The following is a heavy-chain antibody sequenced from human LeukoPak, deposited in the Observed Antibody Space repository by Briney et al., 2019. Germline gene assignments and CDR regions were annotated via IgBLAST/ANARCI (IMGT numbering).Heavy chain of an antibody. D-gene: IGHD3/OR15-3a*01. CDR1: GGSISSGKYY. J-gene: IGHJ4*02. V-gene: IGHV4-61*02. CDR3: ARGGPDWDYYFDF. Sequence: SETLSLTCTVSGGSISSGKYYWSWIRQPAGKELEWIGRIYTGGTTSYNPSLKSRVTISVDTSKNQFSLRLTSVTAADTAVYYCARGGPDWDYYFDFWGQGTLVTVSS. CDR2: IYTGGTT.